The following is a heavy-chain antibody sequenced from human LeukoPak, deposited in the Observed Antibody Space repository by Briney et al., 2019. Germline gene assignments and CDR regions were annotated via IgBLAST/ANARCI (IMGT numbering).Heavy chain of an antibody. J-gene: IGHJ5*02. CDR3: ARGGYDFWSGYGNWFDP. CDR2: IIPFFGTA. CDR1: GGTFSSYA. V-gene: IGHV1-69*05. D-gene: IGHD3-3*01. Sequence: SVKVSCKASGGTFSSYAISWVRQAPGQGLEWMGGIIPFFGTANYAQKFQGRVTITTDESTSTAYMELSSLRSEDTAVYYCARGGYDFWSGYGNWFDPWGQGTLVTVSS.